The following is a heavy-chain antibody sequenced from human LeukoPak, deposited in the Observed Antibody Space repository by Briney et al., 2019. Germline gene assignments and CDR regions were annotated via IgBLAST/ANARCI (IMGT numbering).Heavy chain of an antibody. CDR1: GFTVSSNY. Sequence: GGSLRLSCAASGFTVSSNYMSWVRQAPGKGLEWVSVIYSGGSTYYADSVKGRFTISRDNSKNTLYLQMNSPRAEDTAVYYCARGRGDYVWGSYLDYWGQGTLVTVSS. J-gene: IGHJ4*02. D-gene: IGHD3-16*01. V-gene: IGHV3-53*01. CDR3: ARGRGDYVWGSYLDY. CDR2: IYSGGST.